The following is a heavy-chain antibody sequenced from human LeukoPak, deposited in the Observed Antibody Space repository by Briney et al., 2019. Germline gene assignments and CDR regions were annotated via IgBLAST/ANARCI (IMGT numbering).Heavy chain of an antibody. CDR2: IYGGGGT. D-gene: IGHD5-24*01. CDR3: ARGHIRDGDY. CDR1: GFTVSSNY. J-gene: IGHJ4*02. Sequence: GGSLRLSRAASGFTVSSNYMAWVRQAPGKGLEWVTAIYGGGGTYYADSVKGRFTISRDNSKNTLYLQMNSLRAEDTAVYYCARGHIRDGDYWGQGTLVTVSS. V-gene: IGHV3-53*01.